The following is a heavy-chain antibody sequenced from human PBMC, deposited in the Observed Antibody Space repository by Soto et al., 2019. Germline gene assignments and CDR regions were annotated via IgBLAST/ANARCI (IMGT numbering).Heavy chain of an antibody. Sequence: SVKVSCKASGGTFSSYAISWVRQAPGQGLEWMGGIIPIFGTANYAQKFQGRVTITADESTSTAYMELSSLRSEDTAVYYCANSVGSHYYYGMDVWGQGTTVTVSS. V-gene: IGHV1-69*13. CDR3: ANSVGSHYYYGMDV. CDR2: IIPIFGTA. D-gene: IGHD2-21*01. CDR1: GGTFSSYA. J-gene: IGHJ6*02.